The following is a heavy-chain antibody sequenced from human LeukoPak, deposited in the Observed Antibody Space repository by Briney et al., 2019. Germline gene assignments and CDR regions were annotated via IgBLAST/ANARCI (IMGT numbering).Heavy chain of an antibody. CDR1: GYSFTSYW. V-gene: IGHV5-51*01. Sequence: GESLKISCKGSGYSFTSYWIGWVRQMPGKGLEWMGNIYPGDSDTRYSPSFQGQVTISADKSINTAYLQWNSLKASDTAIYYCARSRDWNYDLWGQGTLVTVSS. J-gene: IGHJ4*02. CDR2: IYPGDSDT. D-gene: IGHD1-7*01. CDR3: ARSRDWNYDL.